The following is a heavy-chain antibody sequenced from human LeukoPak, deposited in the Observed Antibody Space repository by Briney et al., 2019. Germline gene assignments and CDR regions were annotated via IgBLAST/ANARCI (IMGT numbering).Heavy chain of an antibody. CDR2: NSTGDSDN. V-gene: IGHV5-51*01. D-gene: IGHD6-19*01. CDR3: ATGVAVVGVIYYCDY. Sequence: PGESLKISCKGSGYSFTSYWIGWVRQMPGKGLEWRGLNSTGDSDNRYSPSFQGQVTISADKSISPAYLRWSSLKASDHALYYCATGVAVVGVIYYCDYWGQGTLVTVSS. J-gene: IGHJ4*02. CDR1: GYSFTSYW.